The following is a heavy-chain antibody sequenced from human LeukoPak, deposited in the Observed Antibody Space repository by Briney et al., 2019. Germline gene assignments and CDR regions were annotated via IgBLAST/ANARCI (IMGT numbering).Heavy chain of an antibody. V-gene: IGHV4-4*02. Sequence: SGTLSLTCTVSGAPIISNNWWSWVRQPPGKGLEWIGEIWHSGTTNYNPSLKSRLTISVDTSSNQFSLRLTSVTAADTAVYYCMGADYGGHWGQGTLVTVSS. J-gene: IGHJ4*02. CDR3: MGADYGGH. D-gene: IGHD4-17*01. CDR2: IWHSGTT. CDR1: GAPIISNNW.